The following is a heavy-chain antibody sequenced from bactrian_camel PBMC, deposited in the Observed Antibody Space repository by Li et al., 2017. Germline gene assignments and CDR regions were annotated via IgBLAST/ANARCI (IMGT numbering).Heavy chain of an antibody. J-gene: IGHJ6*01. V-gene: IGHV3S7*01. CDR3: AAAPAPIWDNKIRAHDFGY. CDR1: GFTFSTSP. CDR2: IHSDGSNT. D-gene: IGHD3*01. Sequence: VQLVESGGDLVQPGGSLRLSCATSGFTFSTSPMSWVRQAPGKGLEWVSGIHSDGSNTYYADSVKGRFTISRDNAKNTLYLQMNSLKSEDTALYYCAAAPAPIWDNKIRAHDFGYWGQGTQVTVS.